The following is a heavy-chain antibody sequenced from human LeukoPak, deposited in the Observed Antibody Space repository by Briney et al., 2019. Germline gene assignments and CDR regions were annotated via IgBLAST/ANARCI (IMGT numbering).Heavy chain of an antibody. J-gene: IGHJ4*02. CDR2: INHSGST. D-gene: IGHD4-17*01. CDR3: AKDGDYVGSFDY. V-gene: IGHV4-34*01. CDR1: GGSFSGYY. Sequence: PSETLSLTCAVYGGSFSGYYWSWIRQPPGKGLEWIGEINHSGSTNYNPSLKSRVTISVDTSKNQFSLKLSSVTAADTAVYYCAKDGDYVGSFDYWGQGTLVTVSS.